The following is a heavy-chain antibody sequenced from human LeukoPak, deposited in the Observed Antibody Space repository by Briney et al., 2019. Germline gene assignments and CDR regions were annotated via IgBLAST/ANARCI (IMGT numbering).Heavy chain of an antibody. CDR3: ARGRTITVIVVAHRRAHDAFDI. Sequence: SETLSLTCAVYGGSFSGYYWSWIRQPPGKGLEWIGEINHSGSTNYNPSLKSRVTISVDASKNQFSLKLSSVTAADTAVYYCARGRTITVIVVAHRRAHDAFDIWGQGTMVTVSS. CDR2: INHSGST. CDR1: GGSFSGYY. V-gene: IGHV4-34*01. J-gene: IGHJ3*02. D-gene: IGHD3-22*01.